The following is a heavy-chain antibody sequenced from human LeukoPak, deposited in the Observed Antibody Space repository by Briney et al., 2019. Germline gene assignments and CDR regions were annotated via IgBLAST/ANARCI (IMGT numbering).Heavy chain of an antibody. CDR1: GYTLTELS. Sequence: GASVKVSCKVSGYTLTELSMHWVRQAPGKGLECLGGFDPEDGETIYAQKFQGRVTMTADTSTDTAYMELSSLRSEDTAVYYCATDFLDYYGSGRGKNWGQGTLVTVSS. V-gene: IGHV1-24*01. CDR2: FDPEDGET. D-gene: IGHD3-10*01. CDR3: ATDFLDYYGSGRGKN. J-gene: IGHJ4*02.